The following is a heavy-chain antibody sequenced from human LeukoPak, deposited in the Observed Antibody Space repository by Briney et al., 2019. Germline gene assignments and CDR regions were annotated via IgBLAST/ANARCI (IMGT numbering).Heavy chain of an antibody. D-gene: IGHD2-15*01. J-gene: IGHJ5*02. CDR3: ARAAPRGYSGGSYHFEWFDP. V-gene: IGHV3-21*04. CDR2: ISSSGSNI. Sequence: GGSLRLSCAASGFIFSTYTMKWVRQAPGKGLQWVSSISSSGSNIYYADSVKGRFTISRNTAKTSLYLQMNSLRADDTAVYYCARAAPRGYSGGSYHFEWFDPWGQGTLVTVSS. CDR1: GFIFSTYT.